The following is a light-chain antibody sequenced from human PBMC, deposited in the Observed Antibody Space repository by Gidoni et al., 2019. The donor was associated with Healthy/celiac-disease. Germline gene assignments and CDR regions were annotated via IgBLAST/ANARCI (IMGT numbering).Light chain of an antibody. CDR2: LGS. V-gene: IGKV2-28*01. J-gene: IGKJ3*01. CDR1: QSLLHSNGYNY. CDR3: MQALQTPRT. Sequence: DSVMTQFPRSLPVPPGEPASISCRSSQSLLHSNGYNYLAWYLQKPGQSPQLLIYLGSTRASGVPDRFSGSGSGTDFTLKISKVQAEDVGVYYCMQALQTPRTFGPGTKVDIK.